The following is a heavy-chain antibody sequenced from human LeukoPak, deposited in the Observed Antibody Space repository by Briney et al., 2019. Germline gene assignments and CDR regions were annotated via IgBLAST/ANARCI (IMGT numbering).Heavy chain of an antibody. CDR2: INHSGST. V-gene: IGHV4-34*01. CDR3: ARVSTTVVTRAEYFQH. D-gene: IGHD4-23*01. Sequence: SSETLSLTCAVYGGSFGGYYWSWIRQPPGKGLEWIGEINHSGSTNYNPSLKSRVTISVDTSKNQFSLKLSSVTAADTAVYYCARVSTTVVTRAEYFQHWGQGTLVTVSS. CDR1: GGSFGGYY. J-gene: IGHJ1*01.